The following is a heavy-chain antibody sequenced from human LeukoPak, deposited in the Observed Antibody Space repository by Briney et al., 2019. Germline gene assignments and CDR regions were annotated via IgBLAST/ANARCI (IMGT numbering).Heavy chain of an antibody. CDR2: ISGSGGST. CDR1: GFTFSSYA. V-gene: IGHV3-23*01. D-gene: IGHD6-13*01. Sequence: GGSLRLSCAASGFTFSSYAMSWVRQAPGKGLEWVSAISGSGGSTYYADSVKGRFTISRDNSKNTLYLQMNSLRAEDTAVYYCARVSSRSSWGHFDYWGQGTLVTVSS. J-gene: IGHJ4*02. CDR3: ARVSSRSSWGHFDY.